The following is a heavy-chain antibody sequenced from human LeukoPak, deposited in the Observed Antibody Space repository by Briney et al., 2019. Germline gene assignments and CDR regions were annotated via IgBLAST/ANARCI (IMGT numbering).Heavy chain of an antibody. CDR1: GYTFTSYD. V-gene: IGHV1-2*02. CDR3: ARDLPRIAAAWCMDV. D-gene: IGHD6-13*01. Sequence: ASVKVSCKASGYTFTSYDINWVRQATGQGLEWMGWINPNSGGTNYAQKFQGRVTMTRDTSISTAYMELSRLRSDDTAVYYCARDLPRIAAAWCMDVWGKGTTVTVSS. J-gene: IGHJ6*03. CDR2: INPNSGGT.